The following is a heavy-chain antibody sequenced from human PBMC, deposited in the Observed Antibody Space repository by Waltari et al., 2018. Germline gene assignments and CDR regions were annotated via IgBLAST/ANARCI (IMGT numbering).Heavy chain of an antibody. CDR2: IIPIFGTA. J-gene: IGHJ3*02. D-gene: IGHD3-16*02. CDR1: GGTFSSYA. Sequence: QVQLVQSGAEVKKPGSSVKVSCKAPGGTFSSYAISWVRQAPGQGLEWMGGIIPIFGTANYAQKFQGRVTITTDKSTSTAYMELSSLRSEDTAVYYCARGGTVWGSYRYHDAFDIWGQGTMVTVSS. V-gene: IGHV1-69*05. CDR3: ARGGTVWGSYRYHDAFDI.